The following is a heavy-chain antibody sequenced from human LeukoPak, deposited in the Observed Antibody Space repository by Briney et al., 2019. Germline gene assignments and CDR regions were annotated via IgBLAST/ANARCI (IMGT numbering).Heavy chain of an antibody. J-gene: IGHJ4*02. D-gene: IGHD6-13*01. CDR2: LYSGGST. CDR1: GFTVSSNY. V-gene: IGHV3-53*01. Sequence: PGGSLRLSCVASGFTVSSNYMNWVRQAPGKGLEWVSVLYSGGSTKYAESVKGRFTISRDNSENTLYLQMNSLRVEDTAIYYCAKTRPLDSSSWSHGDYWGQGTLVTVSS. CDR3: AKTRPLDSSSWSHGDY.